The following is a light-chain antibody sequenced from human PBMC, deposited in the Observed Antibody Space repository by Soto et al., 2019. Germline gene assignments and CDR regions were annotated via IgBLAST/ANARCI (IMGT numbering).Light chain of an antibody. CDR3: QQYGSSPWT. Sequence: MVLSQSGATGSLSPGERATLSCRSSQSVSNNYLAWYQQKPGQAPRLLIYGAPNRATGITDRFSGSGSGTAFTLTISRLEPDDFAVYYCQQYGSSPWTFGQGTQLDIK. V-gene: IGKV3-20*01. J-gene: IGKJ1*01. CDR1: QSVSNNY. CDR2: GAP.